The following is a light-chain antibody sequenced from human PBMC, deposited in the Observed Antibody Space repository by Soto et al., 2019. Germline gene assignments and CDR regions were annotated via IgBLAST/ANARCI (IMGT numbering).Light chain of an antibody. Sequence: GPGQRVPISCTGSSSNIGAGYDVHWYQQLPGTAPKLLIYGNSNRPSGVPDRFSGSKSGTSASLAITGLQAEDEADYYCQSYDSSLSGYVFGTGTKLTVL. CDR1: SSNIGAGYD. CDR2: GNS. CDR3: QSYDSSLSGYV. V-gene: IGLV1-40*01. J-gene: IGLJ1*01.